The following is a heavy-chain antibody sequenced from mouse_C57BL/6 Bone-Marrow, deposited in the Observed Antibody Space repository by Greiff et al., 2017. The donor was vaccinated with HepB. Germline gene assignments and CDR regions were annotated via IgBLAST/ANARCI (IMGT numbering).Heavy chain of an antibody. D-gene: IGHD1-1*01. CDR1: GFTFSSYT. V-gene: IGHV5-9*01. Sequence: DVKLVESGGGLVKPGGSLKLSCAASGFTFSSYTMSWVRQTPEKRLEWVATISGGGGNTYYPDSVKGRFTISRDNAKNTLYLQMSSLRSEDTALYYCARQSTTVVAYFDYWGQGTTLTVSS. J-gene: IGHJ2*01. CDR3: ARQSTTVVAYFDY. CDR2: ISGGGGNT.